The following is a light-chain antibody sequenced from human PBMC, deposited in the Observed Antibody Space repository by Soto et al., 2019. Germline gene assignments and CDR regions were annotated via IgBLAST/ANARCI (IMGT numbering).Light chain of an antibody. CDR3: QPLNSYPVT. CDR1: QGISSD. CDR2: SAS. Sequence: IQLTQSPSSLSASVGDRVTITCRASQGISSDLAWYQQKPGKAPKLLIYSASTLQNGVPSRFSESAAGTNFTRTISGLHTEDIPTYYCQPLNSYPVTFGQLTRLE. V-gene: IGKV1-9*01. J-gene: IGKJ5*01.